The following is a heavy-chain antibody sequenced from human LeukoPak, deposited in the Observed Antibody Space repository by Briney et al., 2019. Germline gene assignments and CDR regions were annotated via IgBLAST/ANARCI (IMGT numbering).Heavy chain of an antibody. D-gene: IGHD2-2*01. CDR2: IIPIFGTA. J-gene: IGHJ5*02. V-gene: IGHV1-69*13. CDR3: ARGGYQLPEISWFDP. CDR1: GGTFSSYA. Sequence: SVKVSCKASGGTFSSYAISWVRQAPGQGLEWMGGIIPIFGTANYAQKFQGRVTITADESTSTAYMELSSLRSEDTAVYYCARGGYQLPEISWFDPWGQGTLVTVSS.